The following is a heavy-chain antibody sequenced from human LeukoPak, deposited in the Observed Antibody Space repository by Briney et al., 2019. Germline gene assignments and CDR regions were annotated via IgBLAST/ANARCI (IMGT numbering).Heavy chain of an antibody. Sequence: GGSLRLSCAASGFTFSSYWMHWVRQAPGKGLVWVSRISDGGSTTTYADSVKGRFTISRDNAKNTLYLQVSGLRAEDTAVYYCSRSAYYDGSGNYYDYWGQGTLVTVSS. CDR2: ISDGGSTT. J-gene: IGHJ4*02. D-gene: IGHD3-22*01. CDR1: GFTFSSYW. CDR3: SRSAYYDGSGNYYDY. V-gene: IGHV3-74*01.